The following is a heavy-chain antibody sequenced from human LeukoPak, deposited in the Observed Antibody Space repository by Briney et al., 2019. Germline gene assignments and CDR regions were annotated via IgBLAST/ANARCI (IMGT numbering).Heavy chain of an antibody. CDR1: GGSISSYY. CDR3: ARDRATYYDFWSGYYSGNDAFDT. CDR2: IYYSGST. V-gene: IGHV4-59*01. D-gene: IGHD3-3*01. Sequence: SETLSLTCTVSGGSISSYYWSWIRQPPGKGLEWIGYIYYSGSTNYNPSLKSRVTISVDTSKNQFSLKLSSVTAADTAVYYCARDRATYYDFWSGYYSGNDAFDTWGQGTMVTVSS. J-gene: IGHJ3*02.